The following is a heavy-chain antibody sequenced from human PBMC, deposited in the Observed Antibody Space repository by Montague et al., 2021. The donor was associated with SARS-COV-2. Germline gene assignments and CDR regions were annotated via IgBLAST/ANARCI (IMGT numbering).Heavy chain of an antibody. CDR1: GVSISRIVCY. J-gene: IGHJ4*02. V-gene: IGHV4-39*01. CDR3: ASFEKLGYCSADGCAGSHCL. D-gene: IGHD2-15*01. Sequence: SETLSLTCSVSGVSISRIVCYLGWIRQPPGTGLEWIGSMYYSWNTYYXPSLKRRVTISVETSKNQCSLRLSSVTAADTSVYYCASFEKLGYCSADGCAGSHCLWGQGTLVTVSS. CDR2: MYYSWNT.